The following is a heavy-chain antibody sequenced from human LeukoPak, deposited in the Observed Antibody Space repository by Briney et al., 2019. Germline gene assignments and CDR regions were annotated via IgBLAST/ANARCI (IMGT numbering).Heavy chain of an antibody. Sequence: GGSLRLSCSAYGFTFSSYAMHWVRQAPGKGLEYVSAISSNGGSTYYADSVKGRFTISRDNSKNTLYLQMSSLRAEDTAVYYCVKDITVATITTDYWGQGTLVTVSS. J-gene: IGHJ4*02. CDR2: ISSNGGST. CDR3: VKDITVATITTDY. D-gene: IGHD5-12*01. V-gene: IGHV3-64D*06. CDR1: GFTFSSYA.